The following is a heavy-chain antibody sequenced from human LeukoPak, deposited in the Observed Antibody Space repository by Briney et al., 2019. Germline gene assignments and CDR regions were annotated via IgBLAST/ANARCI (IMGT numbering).Heavy chain of an antibody. V-gene: IGHV1-2*02. CDR2: INPNSGGT. CDR1: GYTFTGYY. CDR3: ARAGGDSSSWYPDY. J-gene: IGHJ4*02. D-gene: IGHD6-13*01. Sequence: GASVKVSCKASGYTFTGYYMHWVRQAPGQGLEWMGWINPNSGGTNYAQKFQGRVTMTRDTSISTAYMELSRLRSDDTAVYYCARAGGDSSSWYPDYWGQGTLVTVSS.